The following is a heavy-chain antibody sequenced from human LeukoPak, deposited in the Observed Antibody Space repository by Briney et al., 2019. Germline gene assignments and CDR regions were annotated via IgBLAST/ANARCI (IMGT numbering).Heavy chain of an antibody. V-gene: IGHV4-4*07. D-gene: IGHD6-6*01. CDR1: GGSISSYY. CDR3: ARVWVEYSSSSDAYYYYYYMDV. CDR2: IYTSGST. Sequence: SETLSLTCTVSGGSISSYYWSWIRQPAGKGLEWIGRIYTSGSTNYNPSLKSRVTMSVDTSKNQFSLKLSSVTAADTAVYYCARVWVEYSSSSDAYYYYYYMDVWGKGTTVTVSS. J-gene: IGHJ6*03.